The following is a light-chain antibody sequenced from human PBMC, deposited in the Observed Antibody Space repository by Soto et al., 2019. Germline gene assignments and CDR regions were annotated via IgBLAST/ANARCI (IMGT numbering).Light chain of an antibody. CDR2: DAS. CDR3: QQRSNWPLT. V-gene: IGKV3-11*01. J-gene: IGKJ4*01. Sequence: EIVLTQSPATLSLSPGERATLSCRASQSVSSYLAWDQQKPGQAPRLLIYDASNRATGIPARFSGSGSGTDFILTISSLEPEDFADYYCQQRSNWPLTFGGGIKVEIK. CDR1: QSVSSY.